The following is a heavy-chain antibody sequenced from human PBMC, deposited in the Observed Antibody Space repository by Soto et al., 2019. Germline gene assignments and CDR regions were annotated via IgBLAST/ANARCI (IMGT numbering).Heavy chain of an antibody. CDR3: ARGGWQLVALNYYYYGMDV. V-gene: IGHV1-69*12. CDR2: IIPIFGTA. Sequence: QVQLVQSGAEVKKPGSSVKVSCKASGGTFSSYAISWVRQAPGQGLEWMGGIIPIFGTANYAQKFQGRVTITADESTSKAYRERSSLRSEDTAVYYCARGGWQLVALNYYYYGMDVWGQGTTVTVSS. CDR1: GGTFSSYA. D-gene: IGHD6-6*01. J-gene: IGHJ6*02.